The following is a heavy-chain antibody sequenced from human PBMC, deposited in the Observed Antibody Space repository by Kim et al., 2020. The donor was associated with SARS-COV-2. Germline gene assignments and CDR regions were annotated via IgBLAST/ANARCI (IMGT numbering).Heavy chain of an antibody. D-gene: IGHD4-4*01. J-gene: IGHJ6*02. CDR3: ARWGYSMDYYYGMDV. CDR1: GGTFSSYA. V-gene: IGHV1-69*13. Sequence: SVKVSCKASGGTFSSYAISWVRQAPGQGLEWMGGIIPIFGTANYAQKFQGRVTITADESTSTAYMELSSLRSEDTAVYYCARWGYSMDYYYGMDVWGQGTTVTVSS. CDR2: IIPIFGTA.